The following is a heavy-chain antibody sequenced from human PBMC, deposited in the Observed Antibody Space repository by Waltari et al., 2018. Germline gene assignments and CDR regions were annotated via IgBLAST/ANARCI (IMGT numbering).Heavy chain of an antibody. D-gene: IGHD2-15*01. J-gene: IGHJ4*02. Sequence: QVQLQESGPGLVKPSGTLSVTCAVSGDSISGNYWWSWVRQSPGKGLEWIGQIHGSGRSNYNPSLESRVSVSIDTSKNHFSLKMTYATAADTAVYYCARDRGRGLFLDSWGQGTLVTVSP. V-gene: IGHV4-4*02. CDR1: GDSISGNYW. CDR3: ARDRGRGLFLDS. CDR2: IHGSGRS.